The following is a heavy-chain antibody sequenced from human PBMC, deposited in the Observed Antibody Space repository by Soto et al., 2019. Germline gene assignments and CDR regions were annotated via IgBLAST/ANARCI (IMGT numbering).Heavy chain of an antibody. D-gene: IGHD6-19*01. CDR2: IKSKTDGGTT. CDR1: GFTFSNAW. J-gene: IGHJ3*02. CDR3: TTQLSTVAAGAFDI. Sequence: GGSLRLSCAASGFTFSNAWMSWVRQAPGKGLEWVGRIKSKTDGGTTDYAAPVKGRFTISRDDSKHTLYLQMNSLKTEDTAVYYCTTQLSTVAAGAFDIWGQGTMVTVSS. V-gene: IGHV3-15*01.